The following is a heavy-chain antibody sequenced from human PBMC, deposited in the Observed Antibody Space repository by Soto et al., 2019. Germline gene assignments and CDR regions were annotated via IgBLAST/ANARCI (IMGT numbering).Heavy chain of an antibody. Sequence: GGSLRLSCAASGFTFSGSAMHWVRQASGKGLEWVGRIRSKANSYATAYAASVKGRFTISRDDSKNTAYLQMNSLKTEDTAVYYCAGEGLGSRWEQQLVPYNWFDPWGQGTLVTVSS. CDR3: AGEGLGSRWEQQLVPYNWFDP. CDR2: IRSKANSYAT. V-gene: IGHV3-73*01. CDR1: GFTFSGSA. D-gene: IGHD6-13*01. J-gene: IGHJ5*02.